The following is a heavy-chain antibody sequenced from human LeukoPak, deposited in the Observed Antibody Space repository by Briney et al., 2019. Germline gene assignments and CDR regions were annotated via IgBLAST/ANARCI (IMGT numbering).Heavy chain of an antibody. V-gene: IGHV3-23*01. Sequence: GSLRLXXXXSGFTFXSYAMSWVRQAPGKGLEWVSAISGSGGSTYYADSVKGRFTISRDNSKNTLYLQMNSLRAEDTAVYYCAKDPPYHYDSSGYARVDYWGQGTLVTVSS. CDR1: GFTFXSYA. J-gene: IGHJ4*02. CDR3: AKDPPYHYDSSGYARVDY. CDR2: ISGSGGST. D-gene: IGHD3-22*01.